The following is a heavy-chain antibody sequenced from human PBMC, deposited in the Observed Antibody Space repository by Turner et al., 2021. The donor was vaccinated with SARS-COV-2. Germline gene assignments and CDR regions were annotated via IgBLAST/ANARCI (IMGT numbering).Heavy chain of an antibody. Sequence: EVQLVESGGGLVQPGGSLRLSCAGSGITVSSNYMSWVRQAPGKGLEWVSVIYSGGSTYYADSVKGRFTISRHNSKNTLYLQMNSLRAEDTAVYYCARGMLIPRLGGAFDIWGQGTMVTVSS. CDR2: IYSGGST. CDR3: ARGMLIPRLGGAFDI. D-gene: IGHD3-16*01. V-gene: IGHV3-53*04. CDR1: GITVSSNY. J-gene: IGHJ3*02.